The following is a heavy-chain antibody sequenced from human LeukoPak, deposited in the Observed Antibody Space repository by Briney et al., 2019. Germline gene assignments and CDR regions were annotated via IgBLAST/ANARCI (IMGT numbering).Heavy chain of an antibody. CDR3: ARGPKQQLVRRPIFFDY. CDR1: GGSISSYY. J-gene: IGHJ4*02. D-gene: IGHD6-13*01. V-gene: IGHV4-59*01. Sequence: PSETLSLTCTVSGGSISSYYWSWIRQPPGKGLEWIGYIYYSGSTNYNPSLKSRVTISVDTSKNQFSLKLSSVTAADTAVYYCARGPKQQLVRRPIFFDYWGQGTPVTVSS. CDR2: IYYSGST.